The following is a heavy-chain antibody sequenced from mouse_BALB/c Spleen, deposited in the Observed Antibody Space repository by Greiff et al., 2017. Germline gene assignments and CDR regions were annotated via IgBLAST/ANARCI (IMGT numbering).Heavy chain of an antibody. CDR1: GFSLTSYG. J-gene: IGHJ2*01. Sequence: VQLVESGPGLVAPSQILSITCTVSGFSLTSYGVHWVRQPPGTGLEWLGVIWAGGSTNYNSTLMSRLSISKDNSKSQVFLKMNSLQTDGTVMYYGARDRAYRYAGGSFDYWGQGTTLTVSS. CDR2: IWAGGST. CDR3: ARDRAYRYAGGSFDY. D-gene: IGHD2-14*01. V-gene: IGHV2-9*02.